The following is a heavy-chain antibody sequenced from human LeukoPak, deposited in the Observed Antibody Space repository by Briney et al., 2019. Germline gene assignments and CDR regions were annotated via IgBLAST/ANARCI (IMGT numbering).Heavy chain of an antibody. D-gene: IGHD2-21*01. Sequence: GGSLRLSCLTSGFTLSTNAMSWVRQAPGKGLEWISGISGSGASTYYADSVKGRFTISRDDSRNTLYLQMNSLRGDDTAVYYCAKDFRIGYSAHFDYWGQGALVTVSS. CDR2: ISGSGAST. CDR1: GFTLSTNA. J-gene: IGHJ4*02. V-gene: IGHV3-23*01. CDR3: AKDFRIGYSAHFDY.